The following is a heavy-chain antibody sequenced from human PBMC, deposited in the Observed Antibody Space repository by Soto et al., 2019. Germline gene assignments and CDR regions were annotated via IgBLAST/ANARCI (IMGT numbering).Heavy chain of an antibody. CDR1: GYTFTGYY. J-gene: IGHJ4*02. CDR3: ARGGYCSSTSCYGPFDY. CDR2: INPNSGGT. D-gene: IGHD2-2*01. V-gene: IGHV1-2*04. Sequence: ASVKVSCKASGYTFTGYYMHWVRQAPGQGLEWMGWINPNSGGTNYAQKFQGWVTMTRDTSISTAYMELSRLRSDDTAVYYCARGGYCSSTSCYGPFDYWGQGTLVTVSS.